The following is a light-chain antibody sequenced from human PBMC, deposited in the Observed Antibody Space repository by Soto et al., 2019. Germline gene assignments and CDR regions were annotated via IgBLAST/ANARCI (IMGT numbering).Light chain of an antibody. CDR1: RSDIGSYNF. Sequence: QSVLTQPASVSGSPGQSITISCTGTRSDIGSYNFVSWYQQHPGEVPKLILYDVNVRPSGVSNRFSGSKSGNTAFLTISGLQAEDEADYYCTSLTTSTTMRFGAGTKLTVL. J-gene: IGLJ2*01. CDR3: TSLTTSTTMR. CDR2: DVN. V-gene: IGLV2-14*03.